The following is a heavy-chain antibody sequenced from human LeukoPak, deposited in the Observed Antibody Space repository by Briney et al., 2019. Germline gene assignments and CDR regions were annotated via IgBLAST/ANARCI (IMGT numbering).Heavy chain of an antibody. CDR3: VKEPGYCTGGRCYGGWFDP. CDR2: INHSGNT. J-gene: IGHJ5*02. CDR1: GGSFSGYY. Sequence: PSETLSLTCAVYGGSFSGYYWSWIRQAPGKGLEWIGEINHSGNTNYNPSLKSRVTISVDTSKNQFSLKLSSVTAADTAVYYCVKEPGYCTGGRCYGGWFDPWGQGTLVTVSS. D-gene: IGHD2-15*01. V-gene: IGHV4-34*01.